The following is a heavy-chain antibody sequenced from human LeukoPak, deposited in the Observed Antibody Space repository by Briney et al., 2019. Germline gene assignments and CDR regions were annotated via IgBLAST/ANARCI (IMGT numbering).Heavy chain of an antibody. J-gene: IGHJ4*02. CDR1: GFTFSDFY. V-gene: IGHV3-11*05. CDR3: ARDLIHRSGEANY. CDR2: ISSSGSFT. D-gene: IGHD3-22*01. Sequence: GGSLRLSCATSGFTFSDFYMSWIRQAPGKGLEWISYISSSGSFTNYADSVKGRFTISRDNAKNSLYLQMNSLRAEDTAAYYCARDLIHRSGEANYWGRGTLVTVSS.